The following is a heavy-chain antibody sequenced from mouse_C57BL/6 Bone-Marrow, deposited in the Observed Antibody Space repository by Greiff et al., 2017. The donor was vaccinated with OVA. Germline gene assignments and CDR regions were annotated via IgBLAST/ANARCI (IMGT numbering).Heavy chain of an antibody. D-gene: IGHD1-1*01. CDR2: IYPRSGNT. CDR1: GYTFTSYG. V-gene: IGHV1-81*01. J-gene: IGHJ1*03. Sequence: QVQLKQSGAELARPGASVKLSCKASGYTFTSYGISWVKQRTGQGLEWIGEIYPRSGNTYYNEKFKGKATLTADKSSSTAYMELRSLTSEDSAVYFCARQYYGSGGDFDVWGTGTTVTVSS. CDR3: ARQYYGSGGDFDV.